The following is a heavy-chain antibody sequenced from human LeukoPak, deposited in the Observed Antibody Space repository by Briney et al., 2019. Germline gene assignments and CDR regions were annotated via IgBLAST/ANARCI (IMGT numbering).Heavy chain of an antibody. J-gene: IGHJ4*02. CDR2: ISSSSSYI. D-gene: IGHD6-13*01. CDR3: ASSLGDSSYYFDY. CDR1: GFTFSSYS. Sequence: GGSLRLSCAASGFTFSSYSMNWVRQAPGQGLEWVSSISSSSSYIDYADSVKGRFTISRDNAKNSVYLQMSSLRAEDTAVYYCASSLGDSSYYFDYWGQGTLVT. V-gene: IGHV3-21*01.